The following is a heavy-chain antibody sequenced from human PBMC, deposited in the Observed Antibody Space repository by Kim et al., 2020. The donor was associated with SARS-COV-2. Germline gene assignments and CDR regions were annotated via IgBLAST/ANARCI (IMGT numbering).Heavy chain of an antibody. Sequence: GGSLRLSCAASGFTFSSYAMSWVRQAPGKGLEWVSAISGSGGSTYYADSVKGRFTISRDNSKNTLYLQMNSLRAEDTAVYYCAKTPEYQLAVADDDYYFDYWGQGTLVTVSS. CDR3: AKTPEYQLAVADDDYYFDY. D-gene: IGHD6-19*01. CDR1: GFTFSSYA. CDR2: ISGSGGST. V-gene: IGHV3-23*01. J-gene: IGHJ4*02.